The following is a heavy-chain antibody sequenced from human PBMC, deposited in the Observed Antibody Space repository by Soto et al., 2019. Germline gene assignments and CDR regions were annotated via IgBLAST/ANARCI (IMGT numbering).Heavy chain of an antibody. V-gene: IGHV3-33*01. CDR2: IWYDGSNK. Sequence: GGSLRLSCAASGFTFSSYGMHWVRQAPGKGLEWVAVIWYDGSNKYYADSVKGRFTISRDNSKNTLYLQMNSLRAEDTAVYYCARDGRELYSSSWVYYYYGMDVWGQGTTVTVSS. CDR1: GFTFSSYG. D-gene: IGHD6-13*01. J-gene: IGHJ6*02. CDR3: ARDGRELYSSSWVYYYYGMDV.